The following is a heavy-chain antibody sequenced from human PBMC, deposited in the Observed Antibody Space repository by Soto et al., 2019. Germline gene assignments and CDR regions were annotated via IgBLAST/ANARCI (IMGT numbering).Heavy chain of an antibody. CDR3: AKWSYLDY. CDR2: ISGSDGKT. CDR1: GFSFASFX. J-gene: IGHJ4*02. Sequence: DVRLAESGGGLVQPGGSLRLSCTTSGFSFASFXMTWVRQAPGKGLEWVATISGSDGKTYYADSVKGRFSISRDTSRNTLYLQMNSLRADDTAIYYCAKWSYLDYWGQGTRVTVSS. V-gene: IGHV3-23*04. D-gene: IGHD3-3*01.